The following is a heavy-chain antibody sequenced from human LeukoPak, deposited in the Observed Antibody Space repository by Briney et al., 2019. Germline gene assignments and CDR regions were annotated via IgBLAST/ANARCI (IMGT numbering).Heavy chain of an antibody. Sequence: SVKVSCKASGGTFSSYAISWVRQAPGQGLEWMGGIIPIFGTANYAQKFQGRVTITTDESTSTAYMELSSLRSEDTAVYYCARARGAAAPGNWFDPWGQGTLVTVSS. V-gene: IGHV1-69*05. D-gene: IGHD6-13*01. J-gene: IGHJ5*02. CDR3: ARARGAAAPGNWFDP. CDR1: GGTFSSYA. CDR2: IIPIFGTA.